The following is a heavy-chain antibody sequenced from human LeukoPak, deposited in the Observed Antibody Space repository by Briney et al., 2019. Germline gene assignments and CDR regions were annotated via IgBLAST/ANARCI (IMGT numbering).Heavy chain of an antibody. Sequence: GSSVKVSCKASGGTFSSYAISWVRQAPGQGLEWMGGIIPIFGTANYAQKFQGRVTITADESTSTAYMELSSLRSEDTAVYYCARSAYQLLDSFDYWGQGTLVTVSS. CDR1: GGTFSSYA. CDR2: IIPIFGTA. D-gene: IGHD2-2*01. V-gene: IGHV1-69*01. CDR3: ARSAYQLLDSFDY. J-gene: IGHJ4*02.